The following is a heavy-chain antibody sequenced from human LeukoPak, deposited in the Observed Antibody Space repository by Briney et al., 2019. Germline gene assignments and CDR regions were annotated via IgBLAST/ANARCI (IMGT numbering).Heavy chain of an antibody. CDR2: ISAYNGNT. CDR1: GYTFTNYG. Sequence: ASVKVSCKASGYTFTNYGISWVRQAPGQGLEWMGWISAYNGNTNYAQKLQDRVTMTTDTSTNTAYVELRSLRSDDTAVYYCARDPTPRRAMDVWGQGTTVTVSS. V-gene: IGHV1-18*01. J-gene: IGHJ6*02. CDR3: ARDPTPRRAMDV.